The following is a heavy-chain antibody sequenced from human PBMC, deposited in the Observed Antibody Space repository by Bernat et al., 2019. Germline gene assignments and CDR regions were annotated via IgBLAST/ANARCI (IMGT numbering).Heavy chain of an antibody. V-gene: IGHV3-21*01. Sequence: EVQLVESGGGLVKPGGSLRLSCAASGFTFSSYSMNWVRQAPGKGLEWVSSISSSSSYIYYADSVKGRFTISRDNAKNSLYLQMNSLRAEDTAVYYCARGRGYSRQWYFDLERKGDGFGYWGQGTLVTVSS. J-gene: IGHJ4*02. CDR2: ISSSSSYI. CDR3: ARGRGYSRQWYFDLERKGDGFGY. D-gene: IGHD6-13*01. CDR1: GFTFSSYS.